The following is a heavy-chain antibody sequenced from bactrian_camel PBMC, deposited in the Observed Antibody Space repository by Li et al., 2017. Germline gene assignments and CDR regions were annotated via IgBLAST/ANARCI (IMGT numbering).Heavy chain of an antibody. CDR3: APEPGAGWFSTAPVKTSSCGY. V-gene: IGHV3S53*01. J-gene: IGHJ4*01. D-gene: IGHD3*01. CDR2: IGSDSTI. Sequence: HVQLVESGGGSVQAGGSLRLSCNTSTFTGSSYCMGWFHQPGNIRGGVAAIGSDSTITYADSVKGRFTISQDNAKNTVYLQMNNLKPDDTAVYYCAPEPGAGWFSTAPVKTSSCGYWGQGTQVTVS. CDR1: TFTGSSYC.